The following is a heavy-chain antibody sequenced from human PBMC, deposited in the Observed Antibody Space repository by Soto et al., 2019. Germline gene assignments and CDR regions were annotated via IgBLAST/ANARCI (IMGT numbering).Heavy chain of an antibody. D-gene: IGHD2-15*01. V-gene: IGHV3-9*01. Sequence: VELVESGGGLIQPGRSLRLSCAASGFTFDEFSMHWVRQVPGKGPEWVSGISWNNHVIGYAGSVKGRFTISRDNAKNSLFLQMNGLRSEDTALYYCAKDDHRSGGGCYGGFDSWGQGVLVTVSP. J-gene: IGHJ4*02. CDR3: AKDDHRSGGGCYGGFDS. CDR2: ISWNNHVI. CDR1: GFTFDEFS.